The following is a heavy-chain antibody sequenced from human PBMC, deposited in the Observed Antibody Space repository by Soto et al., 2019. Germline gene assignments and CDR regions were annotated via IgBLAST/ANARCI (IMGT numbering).Heavy chain of an antibody. D-gene: IGHD6-19*01. CDR3: ARRGAVAGLHY. CDR2: INRDGSST. V-gene: IGHV3-74*01. J-gene: IGHJ4*02. CDR1: GFPFGSSG. Sequence: EVQLVESGGALVRLGGSLGASCAALGFPFGSSGFHWFRQAPGKGLVWVSRINRDGSSTSYADSVKGRFTISRDNAKNTLYLQMNSLRAEDTAIYYCARRGAVAGLHYWGQGTLVTVSS.